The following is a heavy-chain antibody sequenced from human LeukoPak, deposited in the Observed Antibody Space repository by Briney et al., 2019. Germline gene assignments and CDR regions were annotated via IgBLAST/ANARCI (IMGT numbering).Heavy chain of an antibody. CDR3: ARGGSDTAMAHDY. CDR2: IGNNGGGI. CDR1: GFTFSTYT. D-gene: IGHD5-18*01. V-gene: IGHV3-21*01. J-gene: IGHJ4*02. Sequence: GGSLRLSCAASGFTFSTYTMYWVRHPPGKRLEWVSIIGNNGGGIHYADSVKGRFTISRDDAKNTLYLRVNSLRAEDMAVYFCARGGSDTAMAHDYWGQGTLVTVSS.